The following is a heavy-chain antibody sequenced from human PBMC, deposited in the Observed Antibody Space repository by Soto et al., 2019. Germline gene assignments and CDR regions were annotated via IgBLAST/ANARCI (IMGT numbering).Heavy chain of an antibody. CDR3: ARGSGGYDRGYSYGPTPVNY. Sequence: SETLSLTCAVYGGSFSGYYWSWIRQPPGKGLEWIGEINHSGSTNYNPSLKSRVTISVDTSKNQFSLKLSSVTAADTAVYYCARGSGGYDRGYSYGPTPVNYWGQGTLVTVSS. J-gene: IGHJ4*02. V-gene: IGHV4-34*01. CDR1: GGSFSGYY. D-gene: IGHD5-18*01. CDR2: INHSGST.